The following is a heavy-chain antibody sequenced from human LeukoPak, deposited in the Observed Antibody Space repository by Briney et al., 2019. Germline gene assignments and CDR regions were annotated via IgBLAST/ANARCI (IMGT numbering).Heavy chain of an antibody. Sequence: GASVKVSCKASGGTFSSYAISWVRQAPGQGLEWMGGIIPIFGTANYAQKFQGRVTITADESTSTAYMELSSLRSEDTAAYYCAHTRNYDILTGYQSLYYYYGMDVWGQGTTVTVSS. J-gene: IGHJ6*02. CDR3: AHTRNYDILTGYQSLYYYYGMDV. CDR1: GGTFSSYA. CDR2: IIPIFGTA. V-gene: IGHV1-69*13. D-gene: IGHD3-9*01.